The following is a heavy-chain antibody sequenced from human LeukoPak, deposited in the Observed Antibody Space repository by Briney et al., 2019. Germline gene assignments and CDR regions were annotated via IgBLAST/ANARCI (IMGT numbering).Heavy chain of an antibody. D-gene: IGHD3-10*01. CDR3: ALPYGSGSYGY. CDR1: GFTFSSYA. Sequence: GGSLRLSCAASGFTFSSYAMSWVRQAPGKGLEWVSAISGSGGSTYYADSVKGRFTISRDNSKNTLYLQMNSLRAEDTAVYYCALPYGSGSYGYWGQGTLVTVSS. CDR2: ISGSGGST. V-gene: IGHV3-23*01. J-gene: IGHJ4*02.